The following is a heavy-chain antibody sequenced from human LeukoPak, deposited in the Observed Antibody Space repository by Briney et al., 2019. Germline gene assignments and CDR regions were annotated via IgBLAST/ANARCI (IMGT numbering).Heavy chain of an antibody. CDR1: GGSFSGYY. J-gene: IGHJ3*02. CDR2: INHSGST. Sequence: SETLSLTCAVYGGSFSGYYWSWIRQPPGKGLEWIGEINHSGSTNYNPSLKSRVTISVDTSKNQFSLKLSSVTAADTAVYYCARDLYYDSSGYYYAFDIWGQGTMVTVSS. D-gene: IGHD3-22*01. V-gene: IGHV4-34*01. CDR3: ARDLYYDSSGYYYAFDI.